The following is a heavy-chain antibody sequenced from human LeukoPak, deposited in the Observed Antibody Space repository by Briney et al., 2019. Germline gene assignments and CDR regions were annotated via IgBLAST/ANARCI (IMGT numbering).Heavy chain of an antibody. D-gene: IGHD3-22*01. CDR2: ISGGGSGT. CDR1: GFTFSSYA. CDR3: AKAVGSSGYFSRDAFDI. Sequence: GGSLRLSYAPSGFTFSSYAMSWVRQAPGQGLEWVAVISGGGSGTYYADAVRGRFTISRDNSKNTVYLQMNSLRAEDTAIYYCAKAVGSSGYFSRDAFDIWGQGTMVTVSS. J-gene: IGHJ3*02. V-gene: IGHV3-23*01.